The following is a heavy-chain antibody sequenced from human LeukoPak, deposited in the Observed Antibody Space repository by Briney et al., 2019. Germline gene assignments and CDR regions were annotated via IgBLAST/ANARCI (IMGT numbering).Heavy chain of an antibody. CDR2: INPNSGGT. J-gene: IGHJ5*02. V-gene: IGHV1-2*02. CDR1: GYTLTGYY. Sequence: ASVKVSCKASGYTLTGYYMHWVRQAPGQGLEWMGWINPNSGGTNYAQKFQGRVTMTRDTSISTAYMELSRLRSDDTAVYYCARSIAAGSSEFDPWGQGTLVTVSS. CDR3: ARSIAAGSSEFDP. D-gene: IGHD6-13*01.